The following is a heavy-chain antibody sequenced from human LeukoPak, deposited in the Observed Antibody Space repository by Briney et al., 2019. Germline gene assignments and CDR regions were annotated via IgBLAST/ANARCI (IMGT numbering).Heavy chain of an antibody. CDR3: ASPYDSSGYPRY. CDR1: GFTFSSYS. V-gene: IGHV3-21*01. Sequence: GGSLRLSCAASGFTFSSYSMNWVRQAPGKGLEWVSSISSSSSYIYYADSVKGRFTISRDNAKNSLYLQMNSLRAEDTAVYYCASPYDSSGYPRYWGQGTLVTVSP. D-gene: IGHD3-22*01. CDR2: ISSSSSYI. J-gene: IGHJ4*02.